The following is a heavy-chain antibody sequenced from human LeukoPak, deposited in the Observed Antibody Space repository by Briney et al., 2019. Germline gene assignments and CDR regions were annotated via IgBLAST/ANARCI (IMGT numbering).Heavy chain of an antibody. CDR1: GYTFTGYY. CDR3: AIPPLYCSSTSCPYYYYYGMDV. CDR2: INPNSGGT. J-gene: IGHJ6*02. D-gene: IGHD2-2*01. V-gene: IGHV1-2*02. Sequence: GASVKVSCKASGYTFTGYYMHWVRQVPGQGLEWMGWINPNSGGTNYAQKFQGRVTMTRDTSISTAYMELSRLRSDDTAVYYCAIPPLYCSSTSCPYYYYYGMDVWGQGTTVTVSS.